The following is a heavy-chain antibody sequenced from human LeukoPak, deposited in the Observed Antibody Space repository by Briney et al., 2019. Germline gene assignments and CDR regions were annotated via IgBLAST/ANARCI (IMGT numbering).Heavy chain of an antibody. J-gene: IGHJ4*02. D-gene: IGHD5-18*01. CDR1: GGTFSSYA. CDR3: ATGYSYGHDY. Sequence: ASVKVSCKASGGTFSSYAISWVRQAPGQGLEWMGGIIPIFGTANYAQKFQGRVTITTDESTSTAYMELSSLRSEDTAVYYCATGYSYGHDYWGQGTLVTVSS. V-gene: IGHV1-69*05. CDR2: IIPIFGTA.